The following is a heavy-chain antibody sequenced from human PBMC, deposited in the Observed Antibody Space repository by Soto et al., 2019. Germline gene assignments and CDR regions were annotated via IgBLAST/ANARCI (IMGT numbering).Heavy chain of an antibody. CDR3: ARFSAYYYFWIGYYTRHGSDFDY. J-gene: IGHJ4*02. D-gene: IGHD3-3*01. CDR1: GFTFSSYA. CDR2: ISCDGSNK. V-gene: IGHV3-30-3*01. Sequence: PGGSLRLSCAASGFTFSSYAMHWVRQAPGKGLEWVAVISCDGSNKYYADSVKGRFTISRDNSKNTLYLQMNSLRAGDTAVYCCARFSAYYYFWIGYYTRHGSDFDYWGRGTLVTVSS.